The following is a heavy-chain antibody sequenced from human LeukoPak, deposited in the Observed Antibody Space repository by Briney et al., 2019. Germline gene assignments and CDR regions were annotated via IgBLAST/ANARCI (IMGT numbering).Heavy chain of an antibody. V-gene: IGHV4-61*01. CDR2: IYYSGST. J-gene: IGHJ5*02. Sequence: SETLSLTCTGSGASISSSSYYWSWIRQPPGKGLEWIGYIYYSGSTNYNPSLKSRVTISVDTSKNQFSLKLSSVTAADTAVYYCAREIVATAWFDPWGQEPWSPSPQ. CDR1: GASISSSSYY. D-gene: IGHD5-12*01. CDR3: AREIVATAWFDP.